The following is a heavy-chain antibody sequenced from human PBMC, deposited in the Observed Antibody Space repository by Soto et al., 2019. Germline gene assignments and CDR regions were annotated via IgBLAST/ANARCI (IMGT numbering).Heavy chain of an antibody. Sequence: SVKVSCKASGGTFSSYAISWVRQAPGQGLEWMGGIIPIFGTANYAQKFQGRVTITADESTSTAYMELSSLRSEDTAVYYCARVGAYSNYFDYWGQGTLVTVSS. CDR3: ARVGAYSNYFDY. D-gene: IGHD4-4*01. CDR2: IIPIFGTA. CDR1: GGTFSSYA. J-gene: IGHJ4*02. V-gene: IGHV1-69*13.